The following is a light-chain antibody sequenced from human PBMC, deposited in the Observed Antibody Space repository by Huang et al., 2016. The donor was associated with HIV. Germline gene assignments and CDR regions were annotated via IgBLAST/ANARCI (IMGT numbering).Light chain of an antibody. CDR3: QQYYNNPPWT. CDR2: ATS. CDR1: QGISNS. Sequence: DIQMTQSPSSLSASVGDRVTITCRASQGISNSVAWYQQRPGKAPKLLLYATSRLETGAPSRFSGSRSGTEDTLTISSLQPEDLATYYCQQYYNNPPWTFGQGTKVEIK. V-gene: IGKV1-NL1*01. J-gene: IGKJ1*01.